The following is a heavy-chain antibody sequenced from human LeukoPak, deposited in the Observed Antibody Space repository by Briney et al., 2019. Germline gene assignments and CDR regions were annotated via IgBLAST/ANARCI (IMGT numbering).Heavy chain of an antibody. CDR3: ARENGGSGSYVLDY. J-gene: IGHJ4*02. V-gene: IGHV3-33*01. D-gene: IGHD3-10*01. CDR2: IWYDGSNK. Sequence: GGSLRLSCAASGFTFSSYGMHWVRQAPGKGLEWVAVIWYDGSNKYYADSVKGRFTISRDNSKNTLYLQMNSLRAEDTAVYYCARENGGSGSYVLDYWGQGTLVTVSS. CDR1: GFTFSSYG.